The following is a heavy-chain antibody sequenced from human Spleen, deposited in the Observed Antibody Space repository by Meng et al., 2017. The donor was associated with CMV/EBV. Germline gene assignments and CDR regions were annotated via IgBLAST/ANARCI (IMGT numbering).Heavy chain of an antibody. CDR3: ARGFPVYYDILTGYYSDY. CDR1: AFNFSSCA. Sequence: GGSLRLSCAASAFNFSSCATSWVRQAPGKGLEWVSSISSSSSYIYYADSAKGRFTISRDNAKNSLYLQMNSLRAEDTAVYYCARGFPVYYDILTGYYSDYWGQGTVVTVSS. V-gene: IGHV3-21*01. D-gene: IGHD3-9*01. J-gene: IGHJ4*02. CDR2: ISSSSSYI.